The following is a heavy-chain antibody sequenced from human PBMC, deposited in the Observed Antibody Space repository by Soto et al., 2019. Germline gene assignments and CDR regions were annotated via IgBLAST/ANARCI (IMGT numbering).Heavy chain of an antibody. J-gene: IGHJ4*02. V-gene: IGHV3-11*06. CDR1: GFTFSDYY. CDR2: ISSSSSYT. CDR3: ARGIRGYSYGYGY. Sequence: PGGSLRLSCAASGFTFSDYYMSWIRQAPGKGLEWASYISSSSSYTNYADSVKGRFTISRDNAKNSLYLQMNSLRAEDTAVYYCARGIRGYSYGYGYWGQGALVTVSS. D-gene: IGHD5-18*01.